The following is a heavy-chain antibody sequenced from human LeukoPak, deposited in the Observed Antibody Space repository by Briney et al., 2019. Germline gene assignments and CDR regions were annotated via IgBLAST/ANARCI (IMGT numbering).Heavy chain of an antibody. D-gene: IGHD6-13*01. V-gene: IGHV1-18*01. CDR1: GYTFTSYG. CDR3: AREVRGRQQLVLGY. CDR2: ISAYNGNT. J-gene: IGHJ4*02. Sequence: ASVKVSCKASGYTFTSYGISWVRRAPGQGLEWMGWISAYNGNTNYAQKLQGRVTMTTDTSTSTAYMELRSLRSDDTAVYYCAREVRGRQQLVLGYWGQGTLVTVSS.